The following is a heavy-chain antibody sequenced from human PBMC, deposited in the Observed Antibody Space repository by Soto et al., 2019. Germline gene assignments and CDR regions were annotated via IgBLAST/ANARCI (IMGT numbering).Heavy chain of an antibody. CDR2: IDYSGST. CDR3: ARQGVYYYDSSGSIYFDY. CDR1: GGSISSSSYY. D-gene: IGHD3-22*01. V-gene: IGHV4-39*01. Sequence: PSETLSLTCTVSGGSISSSSYYWGWIRQPPGKGLEWIGTIDYSGSTYYNPSLKSRATISVDTSKNQFFLKLSSVTAADTAVYYCARQGVYYYDSSGSIYFDYWGQGTLVTVSS. J-gene: IGHJ4*02.